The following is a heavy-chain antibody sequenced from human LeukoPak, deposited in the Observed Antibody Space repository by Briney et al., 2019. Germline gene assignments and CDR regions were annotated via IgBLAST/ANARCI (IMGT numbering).Heavy chain of an antibody. CDR1: GFTFTKYA. V-gene: IGHV3-48*01. Sequence: GGSLRLSCAASGFTFTKYAMNWVRQAPGKGLEWVSYISSSGSTIYYAAPVKGRFTISRDDSKNTLYLQMNSLKTEDTAVYYCTTDRTTMVRGVIPMDVWGKGTTVTVSS. J-gene: IGHJ6*03. CDR3: TTDRTTMVRGVIPMDV. D-gene: IGHD3-10*01. CDR2: ISSSGSTI.